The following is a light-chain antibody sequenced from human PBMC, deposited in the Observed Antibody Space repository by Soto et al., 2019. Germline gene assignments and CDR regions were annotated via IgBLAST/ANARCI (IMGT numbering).Light chain of an antibody. CDR3: QQYGNSPYT. V-gene: IGKV3-20*01. CDR2: VAS. J-gene: IGKJ2*01. Sequence: EIVLTQSPGTLSLSPGDRATLSCRASQSVSSSYLAWYQQKPGQAPRLLIYVASNRATGIPDRFSGSGSGTDFTLTISKLEPEEFAMYYCQQYGNSPYTFGQGTKLEIK. CDR1: QSVSSSY.